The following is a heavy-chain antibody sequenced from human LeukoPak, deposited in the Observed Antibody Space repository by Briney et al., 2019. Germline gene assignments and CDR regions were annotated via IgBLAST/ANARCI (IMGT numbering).Heavy chain of an antibody. CDR2: IWSDGSDK. CDR3: ARDIAVAAHFDY. J-gene: IGHJ4*02. V-gene: IGHV3-33*01. CDR1: GFTFNTF. D-gene: IGHD6-19*01. Sequence: PGGSLRLSCAASGFTFNTFMHWVRQAPGKGLEWVAVIWSDGSDKFYADSVKGRFTISRDNFKNTLYLQMDSLRVEDTAVYYCARDIAVAAHFDYWGQGTLVTVSS.